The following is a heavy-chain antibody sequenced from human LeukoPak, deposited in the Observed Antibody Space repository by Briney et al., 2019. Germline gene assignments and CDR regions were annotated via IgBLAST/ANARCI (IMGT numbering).Heavy chain of an antibody. V-gene: IGHV3-74*01. CDR2: INSDGSST. CDR1: GFTFSSYW. Sequence: GGSLRLSCAASGFTFSSYWMHWVRQPPGKGLVWVSRINSDGSSTTYADSVKGRFTFSRDNAKNTLYLQMNSLRAEDTAVYYCATDWYSSGWDHLYGMDVWGKGTTVTVSA. CDR3: ATDWYSSGWDHLYGMDV. D-gene: IGHD6-19*01. J-gene: IGHJ6*04.